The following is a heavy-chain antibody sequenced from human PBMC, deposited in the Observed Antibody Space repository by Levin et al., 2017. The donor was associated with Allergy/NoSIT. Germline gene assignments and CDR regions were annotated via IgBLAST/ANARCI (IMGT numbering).Heavy chain of an antibody. V-gene: IGHV3-23*01. CDR2: ISGSDDST. D-gene: IGHD2-8*01. J-gene: IGHJ4*02. Sequence: GESLKISCAASGFTFSNYAMSWVRKAPGKGLEWVSAISGSDDSTFYADSVKGRFTISRDNSKNMLYLQMNSLRAEDTAVYYCAKDKYCTSGVCYPKGYPGYYFDCWGQGTLVTVSS. CDR1: GFTFSNYA. CDR3: AKDKYCTSGVCYPKGYPGYYFDC.